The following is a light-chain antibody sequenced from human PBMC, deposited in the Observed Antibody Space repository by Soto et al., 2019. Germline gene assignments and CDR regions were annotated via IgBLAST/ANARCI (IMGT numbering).Light chain of an antibody. V-gene: IGKV3-15*01. CDR1: QSVSVN. CDR3: QKYHDWPLN. CDR2: GAS. Sequence: EIVLTQSPATLSVSPGERATLSCRASQSVSVNLAWYQQKPGQAPRFLIYGASTRATGIPAKFSGSGSGTELTLAISSLESEDFAVYYCQKYHDWPLNCGGGNKGDIK. J-gene: IGKJ4*01.